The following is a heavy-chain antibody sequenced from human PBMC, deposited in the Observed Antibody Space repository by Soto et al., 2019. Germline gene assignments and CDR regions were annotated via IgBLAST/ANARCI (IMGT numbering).Heavy chain of an antibody. V-gene: IGHV1-69*01. J-gene: IGHJ3*01. D-gene: IGHD3-22*01. CDR2: FIPIFRTL. CDR1: GGIFGSHG. CDR3: VRDRRIYYSDPHDEFVASDYEV. Sequence: QVQLIQSEAEVKKPGSSVRVSCTASGGIFGSHGFSWVRQAPGQRLEWVGGFIPIFRTLTYTEKFQARVRIAADESTNTVYLGLSSLTSEETAVYYCVRDRRIYYSDPHDEFVASDYEVWGQGTMVSVSS.